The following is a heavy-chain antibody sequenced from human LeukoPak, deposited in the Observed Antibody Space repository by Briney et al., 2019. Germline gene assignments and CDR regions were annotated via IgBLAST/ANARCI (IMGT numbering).Heavy chain of an antibody. CDR1: GGSFSGYY. D-gene: IGHD3-3*01. J-gene: IGHJ4*02. Sequence: SETLSLXCAVYGGSFSGYYWSWIRQPPGKGLESIGEINHSGSTNYNPSLKSRVTISVDTSKNQFSLKLSSVTAADTAVYYCARGRYDFWSGYMGVGFDYWGQGTLVTVSS. V-gene: IGHV4-34*01. CDR2: INHSGST. CDR3: ARGRYDFWSGYMGVGFDY.